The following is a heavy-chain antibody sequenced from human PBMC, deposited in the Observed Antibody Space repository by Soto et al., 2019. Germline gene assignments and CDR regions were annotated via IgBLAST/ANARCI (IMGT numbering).Heavy chain of an antibody. V-gene: IGHV3-23*01. CDR1: GDTLSSYA. CDR3: AKDAVWELLPHFDG. D-gene: IGHD1-26*01. J-gene: IGHJ4*02. CDR2: ISGSGGST. Sequence: GGALRLSCSASGDTLSSYAMTWVRQAPGKGLEWVSAISGSGGSTYYADSVKGRFTISRDNSKNTLYLQMNSLRAEDTAVYYCAKDAVWELLPHFDGWGQGTLVTVSS.